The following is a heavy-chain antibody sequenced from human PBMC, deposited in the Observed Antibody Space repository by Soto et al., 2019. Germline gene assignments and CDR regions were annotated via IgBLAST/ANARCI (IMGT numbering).Heavy chain of an antibody. D-gene: IGHD6-13*01. Sequence: QVQLQESGPGLVKPSETLSLTCTVSGGSVSSDSYYWSWIRQPPGKGLEWIGYIYYSGSTNYNPTHKSRVTISVDTSRNQFSLKLSSMTAADTAVYYCARALKIPASGTYDYWGQGTLVTVSS. CDR1: GGSVSSDSYY. CDR2: IYYSGST. V-gene: IGHV4-61*01. J-gene: IGHJ4*02. CDR3: ARALKIPASGTYDY.